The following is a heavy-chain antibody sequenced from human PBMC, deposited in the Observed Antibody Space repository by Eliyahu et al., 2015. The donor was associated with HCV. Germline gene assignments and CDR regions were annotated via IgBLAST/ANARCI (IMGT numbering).Heavy chain of an antibody. J-gene: IGHJ4*02. CDR2: ISGSGGTT. Sequence: EVHLLESGGGLGQPGGSLRLSCAASGFPFSXYAMTWVRQAPGKGLEWVSGISGSGGTTYYADSVKGRFTVARDNDNNTLYLQMHSLRAEDTAVYYCAKGGPAYCSSTSCPSDYWGQGTLVTVSS. V-gene: IGHV3-23*01. D-gene: IGHD2-2*01. CDR3: AKGGPAYCSSTSCPSDY. CDR1: GFPFSXYA.